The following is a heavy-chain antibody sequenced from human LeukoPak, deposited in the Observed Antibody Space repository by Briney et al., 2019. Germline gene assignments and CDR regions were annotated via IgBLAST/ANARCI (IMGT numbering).Heavy chain of an antibody. J-gene: IGHJ4*02. V-gene: IGHV1-8*01. CDR3: ARDRGLYSSSSAYYFDY. D-gene: IGHD6-6*01. Sequence: ASVKVSCKASGYTFTSYDINWVRQATGQGLEWMGWMNPNSGNTGYAQKFQGRVTMTRNTSISTAYMELSSLRSEDTAVYYCARDRGLYSSSSAYYFDYWGQGTLVTVSS. CDR1: GYTFTSYD. CDR2: MNPNSGNT.